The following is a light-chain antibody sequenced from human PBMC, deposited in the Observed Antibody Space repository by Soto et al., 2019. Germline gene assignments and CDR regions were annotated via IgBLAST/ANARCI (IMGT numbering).Light chain of an antibody. CDR3: EQRSDRLS. J-gene: IGKJ4*01. CDR1: QSVGSN. CDR2: DAT. Sequence: VVLTQSPATLSLSLGESATLSCRASQSVGSNLAWYQQKRGQAPRLLIYDATERATAIPARFTGSRSGTDFTLSISSLEPDDFGVYYCEQRSDRLSFGGGTVVEI. V-gene: IGKV3-11*01.